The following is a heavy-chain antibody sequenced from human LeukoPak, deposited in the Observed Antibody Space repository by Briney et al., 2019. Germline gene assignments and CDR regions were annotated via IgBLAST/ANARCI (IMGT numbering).Heavy chain of an antibody. CDR1: GGSISSYY. CDR3: ARETRGAIAVAGTVLWFDP. Sequence: PSETLSLTCTVSGGSISSYYWSWIQQPAGKGLEWIGRIYTSGSTNYNPSLKSRVTVSVDTSKNQFSLKLSSVTAADTAVYYCARETRGAIAVAGTVLWFDPWGQGTLVTVSS. J-gene: IGHJ5*02. CDR2: IYTSGST. D-gene: IGHD6-19*01. V-gene: IGHV4-4*07.